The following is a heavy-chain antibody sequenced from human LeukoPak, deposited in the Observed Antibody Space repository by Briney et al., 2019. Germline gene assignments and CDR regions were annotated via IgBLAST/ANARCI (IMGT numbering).Heavy chain of an antibody. V-gene: IGHV3-7*01. D-gene: IGHD1-26*01. CDR1: GFTFSSYW. Sequence: GGSLTLFCAPSGFTFSSYWMRWVRHAPGKGLEWVANIKQDGSEKYYVDSVKGRFTISRDNAKNSLYLQMNSLRAEDTAVYYCARERWELMWFWFDPWGQGTLVTVSS. J-gene: IGHJ5*02. CDR2: IKQDGSEK. CDR3: ARERWELMWFWFDP.